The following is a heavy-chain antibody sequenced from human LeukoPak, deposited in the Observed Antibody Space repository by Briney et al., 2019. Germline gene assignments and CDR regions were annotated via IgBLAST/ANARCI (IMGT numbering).Heavy chain of an antibody. Sequence: ASVKVSCKASGYTFTSYGISWVRQAPGQGLEWVGWISPSNGKTQYVQKCQGRVTMTTDTSTSTAYMELRSLRSDDTSVYYCATSDYELWGYPWGQGTLVTVSS. J-gene: IGHJ5*02. CDR3: ATSDYELWGYP. D-gene: IGHD3/OR15-3a*01. CDR2: ISPSNGKT. CDR1: GYTFTSYG. V-gene: IGHV1-18*01.